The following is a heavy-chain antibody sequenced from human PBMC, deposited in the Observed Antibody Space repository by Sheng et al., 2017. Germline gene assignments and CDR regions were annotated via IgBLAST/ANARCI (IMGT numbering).Heavy chain of an antibody. CDR3: ARAPPYYYDTSGYYHFDY. CDR2: ITAYNGNT. CDR1: GYTFTSYG. J-gene: IGHJ4*02. Sequence: QVQLVQSGAEVKKPGASVKVSCKPSGYTFTSYGISWVRQAPGQGLEWMGWITAYNGNTNYAQRLQGRVTMTTDTSTTTAYMELRSLRSDDTAVYFCARAPPYYYDTSGYYHFDYWGQGTLVTVSS. D-gene: IGHD3-22*01. V-gene: IGHV1-18*01.